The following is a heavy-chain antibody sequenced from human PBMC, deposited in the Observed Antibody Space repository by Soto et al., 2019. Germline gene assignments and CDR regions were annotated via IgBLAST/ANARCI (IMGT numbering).Heavy chain of an antibody. D-gene: IGHD3-10*01. V-gene: IGHV4-34*01. CDR2: INHSGST. J-gene: IGHJ4*02. Sequence: QVQLQQWGAGLLKPSETLSLTCAVYGGSFSGYYRSWILQPPGKGLECIGEINHSGSTNYNPSLKSRVTISVDTSKNQYSLKLSYVTAADTAVYYCARGGHVLLWFGELSNFDYWGQGTLVTVST. CDR1: GGSFSGYY. CDR3: ARGGHVLLWFGELSNFDY.